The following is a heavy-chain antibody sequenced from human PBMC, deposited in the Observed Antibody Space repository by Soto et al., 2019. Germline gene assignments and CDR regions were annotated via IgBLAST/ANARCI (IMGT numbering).Heavy chain of an antibody. Sequence: SETLSLTCSVSGGSISNLDYFWAWIRQPPGQALEYIGYIYKSATTYYNPSFERRVAVSVDTSKNQFSLNVTSVTAADTAVYFCARGRYCLTGRCFPNWSDSWGQGALVTVSS. CDR3: ARGRYCLTGRCFPNWSDS. D-gene: IGHD7-27*01. CDR1: GGSISNLDYF. CDR2: IYKSATT. V-gene: IGHV4-30-4*01. J-gene: IGHJ5*01.